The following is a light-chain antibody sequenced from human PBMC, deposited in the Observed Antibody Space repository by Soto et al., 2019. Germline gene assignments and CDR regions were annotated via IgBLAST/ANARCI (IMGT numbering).Light chain of an antibody. CDR1: SSDVGGYNY. J-gene: IGLJ2*01. CDR2: EVS. Sequence: QSALTQPPSASGSPGQLVTISCTGTSSDVGGYNYVSWYQQHPGKAPKLMIYEVSKRPSGVPDRFSGSMSGNTASLTVSGLHAEDEADYYCSSYAGSNNVVFGGGTKLTVL. V-gene: IGLV2-8*01. CDR3: SSYAGSNNVV.